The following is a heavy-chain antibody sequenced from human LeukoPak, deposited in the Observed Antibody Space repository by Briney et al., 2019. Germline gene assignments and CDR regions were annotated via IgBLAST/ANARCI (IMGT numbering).Heavy chain of an antibody. J-gene: IGHJ4*02. D-gene: IGHD5-18*01. V-gene: IGHV3-48*03. Sequence: GGSLRLSCAASGFTFSSYEMNWVRQAPGKGLEWVSYISSSGSTIYYADSVKGRFTISRDNAKNSLYLQMNSLRAEDTALYFCAKERIVGGYRYGPFDHWGQGTLVTVSS. CDR3: AKERIVGGYRYGPFDH. CDR1: GFTFSSYE. CDR2: ISSSGSTI.